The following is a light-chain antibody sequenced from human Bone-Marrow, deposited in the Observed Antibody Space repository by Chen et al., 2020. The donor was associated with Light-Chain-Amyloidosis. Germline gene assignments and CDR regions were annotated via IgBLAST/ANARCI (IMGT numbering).Light chain of an antibody. Sequence: EIVLTQSPGTLSLSPGEGANLSCRASQTISSNYLTWYQQKFGQAPRLLIYGSSSRATGIPDRFTGSGSGTAFTLTINRLEPEDFAMYYCQQYGTSPLTFGGGTKVEI. CDR1: QTISSNY. CDR2: GSS. J-gene: IGKJ4*01. V-gene: IGKV3-20*01. CDR3: QQYGTSPLT.